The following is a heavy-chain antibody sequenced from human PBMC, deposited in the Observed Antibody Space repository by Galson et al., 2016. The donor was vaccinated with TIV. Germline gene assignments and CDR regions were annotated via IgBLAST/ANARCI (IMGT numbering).Heavy chain of an antibody. V-gene: IGHV6-1*01. D-gene: IGHD3-16*01. J-gene: IGHJ4*02. CDR1: GDSVSSNSAA. CDR2: TFYRSKWYN. Sequence: CAISGDSVSSNSAAWNWLRQSPSRGLEWLGRTFYRSKWYNDYAPSVKSRITINPDTSKNQFSLQLNSMTPEDTAVYYCARATPSVVGIIMTLDYWGQGTLVTVSS. CDR3: ARATPSVVGIIMTLDY.